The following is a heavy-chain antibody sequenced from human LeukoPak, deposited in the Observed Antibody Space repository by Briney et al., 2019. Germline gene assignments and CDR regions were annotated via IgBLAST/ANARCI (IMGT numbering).Heavy chain of an antibody. CDR1: GFSFNSDW. V-gene: IGHV3-7*01. CDR2: IKHDESEK. CDR3: LGGTGWIFDY. J-gene: IGHJ4*02. D-gene: IGHD6-19*01. Sequence: GGSLRLSCAASGFSFNSDWMDWVRQAPGKGLEWVANIKHDESEKNYLDSVKGRFTISRDNAQNSLYLQMNGLRAEDTAVYHCLGGTGWIFDYWGQGTLVTVSS.